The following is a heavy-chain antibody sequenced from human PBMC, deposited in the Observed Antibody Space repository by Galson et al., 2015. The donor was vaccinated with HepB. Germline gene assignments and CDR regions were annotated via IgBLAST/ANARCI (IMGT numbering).Heavy chain of an antibody. CDR3: AKGYGLFDS. D-gene: IGHD5-18*01. CDR2: IRGNGDST. Sequence: SLRLSCAASGFAFDTHAMSWVRQAPGRGLEWISGIRGNGDSTFYADSVKGRFTVSRDNSTNMLYLQMNSLRAEDAGLYFCAKGYGLFDSWGQGILVTVSS. CDR1: GFAFDTHA. J-gene: IGHJ5*01. V-gene: IGHV3-23*01.